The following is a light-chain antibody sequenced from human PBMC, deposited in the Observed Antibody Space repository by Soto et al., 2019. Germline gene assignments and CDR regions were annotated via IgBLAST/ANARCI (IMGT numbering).Light chain of an antibody. J-gene: IGKJ4*01. CDR1: QTISGL. V-gene: IGKV1-5*03. Sequence: DIQMTQSPSTLSASVGNRVTVTCRASQTISGLLAWYQQKPGKAPNLLIHMASTLKTGVPSRFSGSGSGTEFTLTISSLQPDDFATYYCQQYSTYPLTFGGGTEVEI. CDR3: QQYSTYPLT. CDR2: MAS.